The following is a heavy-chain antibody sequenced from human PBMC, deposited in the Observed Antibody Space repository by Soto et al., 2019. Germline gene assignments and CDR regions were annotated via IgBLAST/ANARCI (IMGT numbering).Heavy chain of an antibody. CDR2: SYYSGNT. CDR3: ARDSFLAYYSEHRNPSWFDP. V-gene: IGHV4-61*03. D-gene: IGHD4-4*01. J-gene: IGHJ5*02. Sequence: QVQLQESGPGLVKPSETLSLTCTVSGGSVGSGSYYWSWIRQPLGKGLEWIGYSYYSGNTDYNPSLRGRATISVDKAKNHFSMQLTSVTAADTAIYYCARDSFLAYYSEHRNPSWFDPWGQGTLVIVSS. CDR1: GGSVGSGSYY.